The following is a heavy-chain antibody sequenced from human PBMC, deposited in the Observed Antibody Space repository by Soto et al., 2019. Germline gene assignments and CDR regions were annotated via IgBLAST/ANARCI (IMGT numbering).Heavy chain of an antibody. J-gene: IGHJ4*01. Sequence: QVQLVESGGGVVQPGRSLRLSCAASGFTFSGYGMHWVRQAPGKGLEWVTIIWYDGSNKYYADSVKGRFTISRDNSKNTLYLQMNSLRAEDTAVYYCARETGTVDGRGYFDSWGHGTLVTVSS. CDR2: IWYDGSNK. CDR1: GFTFSGYG. D-gene: IGHD4-4*01. CDR3: ARETGTVDGRGYFDS. V-gene: IGHV3-33*01.